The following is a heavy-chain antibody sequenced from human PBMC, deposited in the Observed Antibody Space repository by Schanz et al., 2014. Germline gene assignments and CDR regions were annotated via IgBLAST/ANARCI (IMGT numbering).Heavy chain of an antibody. Sequence: QVQLVESGGGVVQPGRSLRLSCAASGFTFSSYGMHWVRQAPGKGLEWVAVIWYDGSNKYYADSVKGRFTISRDNSKNTLFLQMNSLRAEDTAVYYCAPDHTTESYDSAGPPIDYWGQGTLLTASS. CDR1: GFTFSSYG. CDR2: IWYDGSNK. CDR3: APDHTTESYDSAGPPIDY. V-gene: IGHV3-33*01. J-gene: IGHJ4*02. D-gene: IGHD1-26*01.